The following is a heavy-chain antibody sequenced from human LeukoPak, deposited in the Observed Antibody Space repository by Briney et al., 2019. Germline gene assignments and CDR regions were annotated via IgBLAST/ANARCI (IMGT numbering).Heavy chain of an antibody. CDR3: ARDGDSGSYIDY. CDR2: IYTSGST. D-gene: IGHD1-26*01. J-gene: IGHJ4*02. V-gene: IGHV4-4*07. CDR1: GGSISSYY. Sequence: SETLSLNCTVSGGSISSYYWSWIRQPAGKGLEWTGHIYTSGSTNYNPSLKSRVTMSVDTSKNQFSLKLSSVTAADTAVYYCARDGDSGSYIDYWGQGTLVTVSS.